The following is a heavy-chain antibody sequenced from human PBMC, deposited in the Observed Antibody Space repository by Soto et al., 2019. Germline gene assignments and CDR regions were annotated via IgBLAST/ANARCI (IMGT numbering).Heavy chain of an antibody. D-gene: IGHD3-3*01. J-gene: IGHJ4*02. CDR1: GFSLTTSGVG. CDR2: IYWDDDK. CDR3: AHRVLRTVFGLVATTAIYFHF. V-gene: IGHV2-5*02. Sequence: QITLNESGPTQVNPRQTLTLTCTFSGFSLTTSGVGVGWIRQSPGKAPEWLPLIYWDDDKRYSPSLKSRLTIPKDPSKHQVVLAMAAVDPADTATYSCAHRVLRTVFGLVATTAIYFHFWGQGTPVAVSS.